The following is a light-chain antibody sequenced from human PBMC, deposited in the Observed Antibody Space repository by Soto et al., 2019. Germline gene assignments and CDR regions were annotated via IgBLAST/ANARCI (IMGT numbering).Light chain of an antibody. CDR3: QQYNQWPRT. CDR2: DAS. CDR1: QSVSHA. J-gene: IGKJ1*01. V-gene: IGKV3-11*01. Sequence: EVVLTQSPATLSLSPGDRATLSCRASQSVSHALAWYQQKPGQAPRLLIHDASSRATGIPARFSGSGSETDFTLTISSLEPEDFAVYYCQQYNQWPRTFGQGTKVEIK.